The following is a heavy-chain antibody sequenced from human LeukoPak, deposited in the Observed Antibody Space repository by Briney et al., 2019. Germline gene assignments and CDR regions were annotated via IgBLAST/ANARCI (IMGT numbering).Heavy chain of an antibody. V-gene: IGHV3-11*01. CDR3: ARGKRRFDY. CDR1: GFNSSDYY. J-gene: IGHJ4*02. Sequence: GGSLRPSRAASGFNSSDYYTSWIRQAPGKGLEWVSYITSSGFSTYYEGSVKGRFTISRDNARNSLYLQMNSLAAEDTALYYCARGKRRFDYWGQGTLVSVSS. CDR2: ITSSGFST.